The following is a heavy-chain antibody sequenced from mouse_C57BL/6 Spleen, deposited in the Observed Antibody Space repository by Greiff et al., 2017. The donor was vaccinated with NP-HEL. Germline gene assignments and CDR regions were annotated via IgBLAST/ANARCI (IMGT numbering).Heavy chain of an antibody. CDR2: IDPSDSET. V-gene: IGHV1-52*01. CDR1: GYTFTSYW. CDR3: ARVGGGRLYWYFDV. D-gene: IGHD3-2*02. Sequence: QVQLKQPGAELVRPGSSVKLSCKASGYTFTSYWMHWVKQRPIQGLEWIGNIDPSDSETHYNQKFKDKATLTVDKSSSTAYMQLSSLTSEDSAVYYCARVGGGRLYWYFDVWGTGTTVTVSS. J-gene: IGHJ1*03.